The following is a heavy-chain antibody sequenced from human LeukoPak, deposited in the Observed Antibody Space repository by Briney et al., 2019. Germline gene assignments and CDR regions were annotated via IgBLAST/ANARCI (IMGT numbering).Heavy chain of an antibody. CDR1: GYTFTGYY. Sequence: ASVKVSCKASGYTFTGYYMHWVRQATGQGLEWMGWMNPNSGNTGYAQKFQGRVTMTRNTSISTAYMELSSLRSEDTAVYYCARGLGSWPYYYYYMDVWGKGTTVTISS. CDR3: ARGLGSWPYYYYYMDV. V-gene: IGHV1-8*02. CDR2: MNPNSGNT. D-gene: IGHD6-13*01. J-gene: IGHJ6*03.